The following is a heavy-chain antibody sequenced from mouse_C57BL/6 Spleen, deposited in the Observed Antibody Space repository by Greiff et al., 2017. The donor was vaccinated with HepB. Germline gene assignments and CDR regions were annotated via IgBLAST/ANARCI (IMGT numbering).Heavy chain of an antibody. Sequence: QVQLKQSGAELVRPGASVKLSCKASGYTFTDYYINWVKQRPGQGLEWIARIYPGSGNTYYNEKFKGKATLTAEKSSSTAYMQLSSLTSEDSAVYFCARGVYYDYDGYYAMDYWGQGTSVTVSS. CDR3: ARGVYYDYDGYYAMDY. D-gene: IGHD2-4*01. V-gene: IGHV1-76*01. CDR2: IYPGSGNT. CDR1: GYTFTDYY. J-gene: IGHJ4*01.